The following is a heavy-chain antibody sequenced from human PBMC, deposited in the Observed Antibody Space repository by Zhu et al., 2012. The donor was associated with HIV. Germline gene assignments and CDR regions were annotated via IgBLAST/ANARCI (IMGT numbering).Heavy chain of an antibody. CDR2: VYHSGNT. CDR1: GYFISGGYY. Sequence: QVQLQESGPGLVKPSETLSLTCAVSGYFISGGYYWGWIRQPPGKGLEWIGSVYHSGNTFYSPSLKSRVTISVDTSRNQFSLKLTSVTAADTAVYYCARDQGYSGSYPTVFAYSGPGTLVTVSS. D-gene: IGHD1-26*01. V-gene: IGHV4-38-2*02. J-gene: IGHJ4*01. CDR3: ARDQGYSGSYPTVFAY.